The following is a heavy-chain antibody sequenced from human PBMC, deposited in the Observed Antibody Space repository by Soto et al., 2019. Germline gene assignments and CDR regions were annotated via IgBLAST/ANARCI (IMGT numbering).Heavy chain of an antibody. V-gene: IGHV3-33*01. CDR1: GFTFSSYG. Sequence: PGGSLRLSCAASGFTFSSYGMHWVRQAPGKGLEWVAVIWYDGSNKYYADSVKGRFTISRDNSKNTLYLQMNSLRAEDTAVYYCASAPWTTVNTLDYWGQGTLVTVSS. CDR3: ASAPWTTVNTLDY. J-gene: IGHJ4*02. CDR2: IWYDGSNK. D-gene: IGHD4-17*01.